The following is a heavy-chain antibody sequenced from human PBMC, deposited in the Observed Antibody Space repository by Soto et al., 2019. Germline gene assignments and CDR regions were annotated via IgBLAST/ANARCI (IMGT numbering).Heavy chain of an antibody. CDR2: INSDGSNT. V-gene: IGHV3-74*01. Sequence: GALRLSCAASGFTFRNYWMHWVRQAPGKGLVWVSRINSDGSNTGNADSVKGRFTISRDNAKNMLYLQMNSLRDEDTAVYYCTRGAWQQLAPRVDPYGMDVWGQGTTVTVSS. CDR3: TRGAWQQLAPRVDPYGMDV. CDR1: GFTFRNYW. D-gene: IGHD6-13*01. J-gene: IGHJ6*01.